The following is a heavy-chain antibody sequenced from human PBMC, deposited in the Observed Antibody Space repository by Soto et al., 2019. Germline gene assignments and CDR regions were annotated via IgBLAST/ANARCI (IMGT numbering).Heavy chain of an antibody. D-gene: IGHD3-22*01. V-gene: IGHV1-46*01. CDR2: INPSGGST. J-gene: IGHJ4*02. CDR1: GYTFTSYY. Sequence: QVQLVQSGAQVKMPGDSVRLSCKPSGYTFTSYYIHWVRQAPGQGLEWMGMINPSGGSTRYGQKFQGRVTLTRDTSTRTVYMELSSLRSEDTAVFYCAIDSSGYYPPDYWGQGTLVTVSS. CDR3: AIDSSGYYPPDY.